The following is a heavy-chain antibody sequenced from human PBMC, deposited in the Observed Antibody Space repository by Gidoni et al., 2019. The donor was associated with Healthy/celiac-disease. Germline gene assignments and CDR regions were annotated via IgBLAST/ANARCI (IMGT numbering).Heavy chain of an antibody. Sequence: QVQLVQSGAEVKKPGASVKVSCKASGYTFTGYSMHWVRQAPGQGLEWMGWINPNSGGTNYAQKFQGWVTMTRDTSISTAYMELSRLRSDDTAVYYCARDPMSGYYNTYYYYGMDVWGQGTTVTVSS. J-gene: IGHJ6*02. V-gene: IGHV1-2*04. CDR3: ARDPMSGYYNTYYYYGMDV. D-gene: IGHD3-9*01. CDR1: GYTFTGYS. CDR2: INPNSGGT.